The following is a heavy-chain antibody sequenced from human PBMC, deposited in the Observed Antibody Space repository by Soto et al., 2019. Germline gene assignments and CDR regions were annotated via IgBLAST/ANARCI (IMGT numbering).Heavy chain of an antibody. D-gene: IGHD3-3*01. CDR3: AKDQGVYDFWSGPYYYYGMDV. Sequence: PGGSLRLSCAASGFTFSSYGMHWVRQAPGKGLEWVAVISYDGSNKYYADSVKGRFTISRDNSENTLYLQMNSLRAEDTAVYYCAKDQGVYDFWSGPYYYYGMDVWGQGTTVTVSS. V-gene: IGHV3-30*18. CDR2: ISYDGSNK. CDR1: GFTFSSYG. J-gene: IGHJ6*02.